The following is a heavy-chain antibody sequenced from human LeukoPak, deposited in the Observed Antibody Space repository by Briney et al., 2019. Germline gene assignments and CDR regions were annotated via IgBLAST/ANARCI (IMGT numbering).Heavy chain of an antibody. J-gene: IGHJ6*03. V-gene: IGHV4-34*01. CDR2: INHSGST. CDR1: GDSISGYY. D-gene: IGHD3-10*01. Sequence: SETLSLTCTVSGDSISGYYWTWIRQPAGKGGEWSGEINHSGSTNYNPSLTSGGTISVDKSKKQCSRRRSSVTAADTAVYYCASVRRGFGESSKYYAYYYMGVWGKGTTVTISS. CDR3: ASVRRGFGESSKYYAYYYMGV.